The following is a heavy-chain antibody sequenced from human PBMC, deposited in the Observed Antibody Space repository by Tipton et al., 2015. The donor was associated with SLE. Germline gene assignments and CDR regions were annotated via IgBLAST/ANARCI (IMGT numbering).Heavy chain of an antibody. CDR3: ARSHKVGATIDAFDI. D-gene: IGHD1-26*01. Sequence: TLSLTCAVSGGSISSGGYSWSWIRQPPGKGLEWIGYIYHSGSTYYNPSLKSRVTISVDTSKNQFSLKLSSVTAADTAVYYCARSHKVGATIDAFDIWGQGTMVTVSS. J-gene: IGHJ3*02. V-gene: IGHV4-30-2*01. CDR2: IYHSGST. CDR1: GGSISSGGYS.